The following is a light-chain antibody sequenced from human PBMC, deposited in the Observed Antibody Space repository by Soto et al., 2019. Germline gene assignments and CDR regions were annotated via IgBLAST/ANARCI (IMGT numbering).Light chain of an antibody. V-gene: IGKV1-9*01. J-gene: IGKJ1*01. CDR2: TAS. Sequence: DIQLTQSPSFLSASVGDRVTITCRASQGISSYLAWYQQKPGKAPKLLISTASTLQSGVPSRFSGSGSGTDFTLTISCLQSEDFATYYCQQYYSFPHTFGQGTKVDIK. CDR1: QGISSY. CDR3: QQYYSFPHT.